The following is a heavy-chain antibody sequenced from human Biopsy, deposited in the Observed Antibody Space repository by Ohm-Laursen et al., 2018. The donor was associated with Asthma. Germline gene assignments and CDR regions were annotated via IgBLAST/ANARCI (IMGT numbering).Heavy chain of an antibody. D-gene: IGHD3-10*01. CDR3: ARAVDYSHYYGIDV. J-gene: IGHJ6*02. Sequence: VGSVKVSCKTSGYTFNRAGITWVRQAPGQELEWMGWISVYNGNTKVAQKLQDRVTMITDTSTSTAYMELRSLRSDDTAVYFCARAVDYSHYYGIDVWGQGTTVTVS. CDR1: GYTFNRAG. V-gene: IGHV1-18*01. CDR2: ISVYNGNT.